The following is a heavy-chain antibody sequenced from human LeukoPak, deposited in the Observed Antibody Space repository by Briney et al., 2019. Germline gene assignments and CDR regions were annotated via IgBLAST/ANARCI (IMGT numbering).Heavy chain of an antibody. D-gene: IGHD6-19*01. CDR2: INPNSGGT. V-gene: IGHV1-2*02. CDR3: ARDNSSGWHPFFDY. J-gene: IGHJ4*02. Sequence: ASVKVSCKASGYTFTGYYMHWVRQAPGQGLEWMGWINPNSGGTNYAQKFQGRVTMTRDTSISTAYMELSRLRSDDTAVYYCARDNSSGWHPFFDYWGQGTLVTVSS. CDR1: GYTFTGYY.